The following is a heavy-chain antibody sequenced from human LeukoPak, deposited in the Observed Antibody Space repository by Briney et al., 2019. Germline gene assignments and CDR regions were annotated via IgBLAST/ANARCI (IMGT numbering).Heavy chain of an antibody. CDR1: GYTFTSYG. CDR2: ISAYKGNT. Sequence: ASVKVSCKASGYTFTSYGISWVRQAPGKGLEWMGWISAYKGNTHYAQKPQGRVTMTTDTYTSTDDMALRRLRSNHTAGCYCARDFFCCGGDCYSNRGPFDIWGQGTMVTVSS. V-gene: IGHV1-18*01. J-gene: IGHJ3*02. CDR3: ARDFFCCGGDCYSNRGPFDI. D-gene: IGHD2-21*02.